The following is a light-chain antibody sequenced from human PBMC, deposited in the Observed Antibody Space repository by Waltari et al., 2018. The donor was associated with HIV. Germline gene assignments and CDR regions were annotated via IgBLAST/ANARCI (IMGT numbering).Light chain of an antibody. J-gene: IGLJ2*01. CDR2: YDS. CDR3: QVWDPSGDHLI. CDR1: NIGTKS. Sequence: SYVLTQSPSVSVAPGKTARITCGGNNIGTKSLHGYQQKPGQAPVLVIYYDSDRPSGIPERFSGSNSGNSATLTIIRVEAGDEADYYCQVWDPSGDHLIFGGGTKLTVL. V-gene: IGLV3-21*04.